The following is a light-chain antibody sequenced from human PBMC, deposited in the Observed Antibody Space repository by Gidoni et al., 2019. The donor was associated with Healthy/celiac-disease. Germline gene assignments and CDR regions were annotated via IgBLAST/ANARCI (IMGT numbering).Light chain of an antibody. CDR1: QSVSGSY. J-gene: IGKJ5*01. V-gene: IGKV3-20*01. Sequence: EIVLTQSPGTLSLSPGERATLSCRASQSVSGSYLAWYQQKPGQSPRLLIYGASSRATGIPDRFSGSGSRTDFTLTIIRLEPEDFAVYYCQQYGSSPSITFGQGTRLEIK. CDR3: QQYGSSPSIT. CDR2: GAS.